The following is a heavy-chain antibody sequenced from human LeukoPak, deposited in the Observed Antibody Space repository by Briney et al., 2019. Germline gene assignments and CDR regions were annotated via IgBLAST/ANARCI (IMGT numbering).Heavy chain of an antibody. CDR1: GFTFSSYW. CDR2: IKQDGSEK. V-gene: IGHV3-7*01. Sequence: GGSLRLSCAASGFTFSSYWMSWVRQAPGKGLEWVANIKQDGSEKYYVDSVKGRFTISRDNAKNSLYLQMNSLRAEDTAVYYCARLSRGELPRDYFDYWGQGTLVTVSS. D-gene: IGHD1-26*01. CDR3: ARLSRGELPRDYFDY. J-gene: IGHJ4*02.